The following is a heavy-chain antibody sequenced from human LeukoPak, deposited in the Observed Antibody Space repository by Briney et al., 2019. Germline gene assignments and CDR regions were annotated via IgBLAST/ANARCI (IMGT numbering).Heavy chain of an antibody. D-gene: IGHD1-20*01. V-gene: IGHV3-23*01. CDR3: AKEPRSNWNDGVDY. CDR1: GFTFSSYA. CDR2: ISGSGGST. Sequence: GGSLRLSCAASGFTFSSYAISWVRQAPGKGLEWVSAISGSGGSTYYADSVKGRFTISRDNSKNTLYLQTNSLRAEDTAVYYCAKEPRSNWNDGVDYWGQGTLVTVSS. J-gene: IGHJ4*02.